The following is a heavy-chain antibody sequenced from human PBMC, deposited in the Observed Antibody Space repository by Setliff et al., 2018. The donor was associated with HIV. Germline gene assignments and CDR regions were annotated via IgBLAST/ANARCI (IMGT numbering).Heavy chain of an antibody. CDR2: ISGSGGTI. V-gene: IGHV3-23*01. Sequence: GSLRLSCAASGFAFSSYAMSWVRQAPGKGLEWVSAISGSGGTIYYADSVKGRFITFRDNAKNSLYLQMNSLRAEDTAVYYCARESYNYGYNDWGQGTLVTVSS. D-gene: IGHD5-18*01. CDR1: GFAFSSYA. CDR3: ARESYNYGYND. J-gene: IGHJ4*02.